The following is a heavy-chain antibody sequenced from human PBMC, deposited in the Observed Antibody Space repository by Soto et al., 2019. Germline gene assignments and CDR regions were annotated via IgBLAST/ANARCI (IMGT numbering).Heavy chain of an antibody. Sequence: SETLSLTCTVSGGSISSGGYYWSWIRQHPGKGLEWIGYIYYSGSTYYNPSLKSRVTISVDTSKNQFSLKLSSVTAADTAVYYCARVNRLYYYYGMDVWGQGTKVTVSS. CDR2: IYYSGST. D-gene: IGHD2-21*02. CDR1: GGSISSGGYY. CDR3: ARVNRLYYYYGMDV. J-gene: IGHJ6*02. V-gene: IGHV4-31*03.